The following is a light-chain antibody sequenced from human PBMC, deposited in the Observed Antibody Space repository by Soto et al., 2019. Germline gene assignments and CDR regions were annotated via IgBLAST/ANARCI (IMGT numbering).Light chain of an antibody. V-gene: IGKV3-20*01. Sequence: EIVLTQSPGTLSLSPGERATLSCRASQSVSSRYLAWYQQKPGQAARLLIYGTSSRATGIPDRFSGSGSGTDFTLTISRLEPEDFVVYYCQQYGSSPLITFGQGTRLEI. J-gene: IGKJ5*01. CDR1: QSVSSRY. CDR3: QQYGSSPLIT. CDR2: GTS.